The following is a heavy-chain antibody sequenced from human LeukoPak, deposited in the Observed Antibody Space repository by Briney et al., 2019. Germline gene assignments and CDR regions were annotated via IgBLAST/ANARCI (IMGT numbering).Heavy chain of an antibody. D-gene: IGHD1-26*01. J-gene: IGHJ5*02. Sequence: SETLSLTCTVSGGSITSGSYYWSWIRQPAGEGLEWIGRIYSSGRTHYSPSLKSRVAISVDTSKNRFSLRLSSVTAADTAVYYCARDLGGSYSSETWFDPWGQGTLVTVSS. CDR2: IYSSGRT. CDR3: ARDLGGSYSSETWFDP. V-gene: IGHV4-61*02. CDR1: GGSITSGSYY.